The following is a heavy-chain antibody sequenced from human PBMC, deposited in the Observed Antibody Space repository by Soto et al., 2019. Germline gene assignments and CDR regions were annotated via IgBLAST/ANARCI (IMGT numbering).Heavy chain of an antibody. CDR2: VTPRNGDT. Sequence: ASVKVSCKASGYTFTSYDINWVRQAAGQGPEWMGSVTPRNGDTAFAQKYQGRVTVTSNTSMSTVYMELSNLRSDDTAVYYCARGGSYWARRHYFDSWGQGTMVTVSS. J-gene: IGHJ4*02. CDR3: ARGGSYWARRHYFDS. D-gene: IGHD2-8*02. CDR1: GYTFTSYD. V-gene: IGHV1-8*02.